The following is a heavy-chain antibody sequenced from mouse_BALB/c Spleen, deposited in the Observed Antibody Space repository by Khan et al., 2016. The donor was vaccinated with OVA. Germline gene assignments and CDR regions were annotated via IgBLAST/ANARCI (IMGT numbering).Heavy chain of an antibody. D-gene: IGHD2-3*01. V-gene: IGHV1S137*01. CDR1: GYTFTDYA. J-gene: IGHJ2*01. CDR2: ISTYSGNT. Sequence: VQLQESGPELVRPGVSVKISCKGSGYTFTDYAMYWVKQSHAKSLEWIGLISTYSGNTNYNQKFWGKATMTVDKSSSTAYMELARLTSEDSAIYYCARAAYDGYYDYWGQGTTLTVSS. CDR3: ARAAYDGYYDY.